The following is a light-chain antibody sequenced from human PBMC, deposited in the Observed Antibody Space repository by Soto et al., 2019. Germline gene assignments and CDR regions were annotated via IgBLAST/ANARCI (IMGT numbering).Light chain of an antibody. V-gene: IGKV1-39*01. CDR1: QSIGNY. CDR2: ATS. CDR3: QQSYSTPSIT. Sequence: IQMTLSPTSLPGSIGGRVTVPCQAGQSIGNYLNWYQQKPGKAPNLLVYATSRLQSGVPSRFSGSGSGTDFTLTISSLQPEDFATYYCQQSYSTPSITFGQGTRLEIK. J-gene: IGKJ5*01.